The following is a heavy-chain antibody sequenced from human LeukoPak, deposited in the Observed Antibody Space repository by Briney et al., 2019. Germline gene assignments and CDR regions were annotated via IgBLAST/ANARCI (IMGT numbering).Heavy chain of an antibody. CDR1: GGFGSSYY. D-gene: IGHD6-13*01. V-gene: IGHV4-4*07. Sequence: SETLSLTCTDSGGFGSSYYWSWIRQPAGKGLEWIGRIYTSGSTNYNPSLKSRVTMSVDTSKNQFSLKLSSVTAADTAVYYCARDIGSSWPNWFDPWGQGTLVTVSS. CDR2: IYTSGST. J-gene: IGHJ5*02. CDR3: ARDIGSSWPNWFDP.